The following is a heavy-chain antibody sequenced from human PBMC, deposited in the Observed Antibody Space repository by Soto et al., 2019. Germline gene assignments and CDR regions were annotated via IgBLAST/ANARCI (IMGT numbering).Heavy chain of an antibody. CDR2: IYYSGST. Sequence: QLQLQESGPGLVKPSETLSLTCTVSGGSISSSSYYWGWIRQPPGEGLEWIGSIYYSGSTYYNPSLKSRVTISVDTSKNQFSLKLSSVTAADTAVYYCAKGGSGSYSNAFDIWGQGTMVTVSS. V-gene: IGHV4-39*01. CDR3: AKGGSGSYSNAFDI. J-gene: IGHJ3*02. CDR1: GGSISSSSYY. D-gene: IGHD3-10*01.